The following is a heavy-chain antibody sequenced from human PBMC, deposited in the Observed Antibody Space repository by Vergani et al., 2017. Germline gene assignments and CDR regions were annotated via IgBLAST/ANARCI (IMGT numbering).Heavy chain of an antibody. CDR3: AKANPRNSGYDYRYYYHAMDV. CDR1: GFTFNHYA. D-gene: IGHD5-12*01. V-gene: IGHV3-23*01. J-gene: IGHJ6*02. CDR2: ISGSGGST. Sequence: EVQLLESGGDLVQPGGSLRLSCAASGFTFNHYAMNWVRQAPGKGLEWVSGISGSGGSTYYAGSVKGRFTISRDSSKNTLYLQMNSLSAGDTAVYYCAKANPRNSGYDYRYYYHAMDVWGQGTTVTVS.